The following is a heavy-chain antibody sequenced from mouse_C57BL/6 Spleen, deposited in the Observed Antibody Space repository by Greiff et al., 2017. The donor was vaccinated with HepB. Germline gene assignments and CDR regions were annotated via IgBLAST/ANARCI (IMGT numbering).Heavy chain of an antibody. V-gene: IGHV5-16*01. Sequence: EVKLQESEGGLVQPGSSMKLSCTASGFTFSDYYMAWVRQVPEKGLEWVANINYDGSSTYYLDSLKSRFIISRDNAKNILYLQMSSLKSEDTATYYCARVYGPYWYFDVWGTGTTVTVSS. D-gene: IGHD1-1*02. CDR3: ARVYGPYWYFDV. J-gene: IGHJ1*03. CDR1: GFTFSDYY. CDR2: INYDGSST.